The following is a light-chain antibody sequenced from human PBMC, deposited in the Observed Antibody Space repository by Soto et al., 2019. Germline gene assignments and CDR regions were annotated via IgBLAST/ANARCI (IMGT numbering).Light chain of an antibody. CDR2: DAS. Sequence: EIVFTQSPATLSFSPGERATLSCRASQSVRGSLAWYQQKPGQAPRLLIYDASNRATGIPARFSGGGSGTDFTLTISSLEPEDFAVYYCQQRSNWPTLGPGTKVDIK. CDR3: QQRSNWPT. J-gene: IGKJ3*01. V-gene: IGKV3-11*01. CDR1: QSVRGS.